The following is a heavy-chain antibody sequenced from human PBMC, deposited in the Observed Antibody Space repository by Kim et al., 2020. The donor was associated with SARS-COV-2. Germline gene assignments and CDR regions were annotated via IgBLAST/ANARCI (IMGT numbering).Heavy chain of an antibody. CDR2: ISGDGGST. CDR3: AKDIIYDSSGDTLSGGSDY. CDR1: GFTFDDYA. V-gene: IGHV3-43*02. Sequence: GGSLRLSCAASGFTFDDYAMHWVRQAPGKGLEWVSLISGDGGSTYYADSVKGRFTISRDNSKNSLYLQMNSLRTEDTALYYCAKDIIYDSSGDTLSGGSDYWGQGTLVTVSS. J-gene: IGHJ4*02. D-gene: IGHD3-22*01.